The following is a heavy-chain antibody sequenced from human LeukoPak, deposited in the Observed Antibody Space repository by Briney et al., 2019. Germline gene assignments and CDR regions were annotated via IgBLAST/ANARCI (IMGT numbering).Heavy chain of an antibody. J-gene: IGHJ4*02. CDR1: GFTFSSYS. V-gene: IGHV3-21*01. D-gene: IGHD3-3*01. Sequence: GGSLRLSCAASGFTFSSYSMNWVRQAPGKGLEWVSSISSSSSYIYYADSVKGRFTISRDNAKNSLYLQMNSLRAEDTAMYYCARDFRFLDDYWGQGTLVTVSS. CDR2: ISSSSSYI. CDR3: ARDFRFLDDY.